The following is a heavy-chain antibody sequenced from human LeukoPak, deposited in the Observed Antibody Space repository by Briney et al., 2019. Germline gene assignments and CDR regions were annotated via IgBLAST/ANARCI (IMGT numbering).Heavy chain of an antibody. J-gene: IGHJ4*02. V-gene: IGHV4-34*01. Sequence: SETLSLTCAVYGGSFSGYYWSWIRQPPGKGLEWIGEINHSGSTNYNPSLKSRVTISVDTSKNQFSLKLSSVTAADTAVYYCASRLRFLEWYYWGQGTLVTVSS. CDR2: INHSGST. CDR3: ASRLRFLEWYY. D-gene: IGHD3-3*01. CDR1: GGSFSGYY.